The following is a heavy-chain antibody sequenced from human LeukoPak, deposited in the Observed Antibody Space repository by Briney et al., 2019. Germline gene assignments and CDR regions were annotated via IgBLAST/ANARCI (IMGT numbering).Heavy chain of an antibody. Sequence: ASVKVSCKASGYTFTGYYMHWVRQAPGQGLEWMGWINPNSGDTNYAQKFQGRVTMTRDTSIRTVYMELSSLRSDDTAVYYCARVGSSVVRGVIGIGSIYYYYMDVWGKGTTVTISS. CDR2: INPNSGDT. D-gene: IGHD3-10*01. CDR3: ARVGSSVVRGVIGIGSIYYYYMDV. J-gene: IGHJ6*03. CDR1: GYTFTGYY. V-gene: IGHV1-2*02.